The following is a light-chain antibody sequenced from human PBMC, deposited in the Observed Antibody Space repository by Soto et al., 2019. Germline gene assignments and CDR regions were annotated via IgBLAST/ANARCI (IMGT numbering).Light chain of an antibody. J-gene: IGKJ2*01. CDR1: QSVSSY. CDR2: DAS. V-gene: IGKV3-11*01. Sequence: EIVLTQSPATLSLSPGERATLSCRASQSVSSYLAWYQQKPGQAPRLLMYDASNRATGTPARFSGSGSGTDFALTISSLEPEDFAVYYCQQRSNWPPTFGQGTMLEIK. CDR3: QQRSNWPPT.